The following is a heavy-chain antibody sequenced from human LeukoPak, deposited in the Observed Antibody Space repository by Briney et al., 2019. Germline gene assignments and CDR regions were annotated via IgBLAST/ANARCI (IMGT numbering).Heavy chain of an antibody. Sequence: ASVTVSCKASANTFTGYYMHWVRQAPGQGLEWMGWINPNRGGTNYAQKLHGRVTMTRDTSISTAYMQLSRLTSDDTAVYYCARLGSSDIWGQGTMVSVSS. CDR3: ARLGSSDI. CDR1: ANTFTGYY. CDR2: INPNRGGT. J-gene: IGHJ3*02. V-gene: IGHV1-2*02. D-gene: IGHD3-10*01.